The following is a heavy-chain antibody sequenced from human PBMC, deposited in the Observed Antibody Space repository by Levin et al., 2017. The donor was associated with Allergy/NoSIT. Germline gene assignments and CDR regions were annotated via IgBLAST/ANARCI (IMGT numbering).Heavy chain of an antibody. V-gene: IGHV3-30*18. Sequence: GGSLRLSCAASGFTFSTYGMHWVRQAPGKGLEWVAVISYDGSITYFADSVKGRFTISRDNSKNTLYLQMNSLRAEDTAVYYCAKDPMSSASIAPGDSVGYYSDYWGQGTLVTVSS. CDR2: ISYDGSIT. CDR3: AKDPMSSASIAPGDSVGYYSDY. J-gene: IGHJ4*02. D-gene: IGHD6-13*01. CDR1: GFTFSTYG.